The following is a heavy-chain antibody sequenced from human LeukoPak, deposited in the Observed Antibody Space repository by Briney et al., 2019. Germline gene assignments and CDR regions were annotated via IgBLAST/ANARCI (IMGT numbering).Heavy chain of an antibody. CDR3: ARGGEGWFDP. J-gene: IGHJ5*02. CDR2: IYISGST. V-gene: IGHV4-4*07. Sequence: PSETLSLTCTVSGGSISSNYWSWIRQPAGKGLEWIGRIYISGSTNYNPSLKSRVTMSVDTSKNRFSLTVRSVTAADTAVYYCARGGEGWFDPWGQGTLVTVYS. CDR1: GGSISSNY.